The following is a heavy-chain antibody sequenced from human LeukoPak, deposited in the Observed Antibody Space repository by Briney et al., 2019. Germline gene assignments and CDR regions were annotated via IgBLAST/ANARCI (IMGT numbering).Heavy chain of an antibody. CDR2: IYPGDSDT. CDR3: ARIATAGKVTYYYYNMDV. J-gene: IGHJ6*03. V-gene: IGHV5-51*01. D-gene: IGHD6-13*01. Sequence: GESLKISFQGSGYSFTSYWIGWVRQMPGKGLEWMGIIYPGDSDTRYSPSFQGQVTISADKSISTAYLQWSSLKASDTAMYYCARIATAGKVTYYYYNMDVWGKGTTVTISS. CDR1: GYSFTSYW.